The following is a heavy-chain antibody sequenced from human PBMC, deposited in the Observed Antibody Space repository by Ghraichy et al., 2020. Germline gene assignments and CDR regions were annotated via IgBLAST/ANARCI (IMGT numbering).Heavy chain of an antibody. CDR2: IYHSGST. Sequence: ETLSLTCTVSGYSISSGYYWGWIRQPPGKGLEWIGSIYHSGSTYYNPSLKSRVTISVDTSKNQFSLKLSSVTAADTAVYYCATPVTYGGQGYWGQGTLVTVSS. D-gene: IGHD4-23*01. CDR3: ATPVTYGGQGY. CDR1: GYSISSGYY. J-gene: IGHJ4*02. V-gene: IGHV4-38-2*02.